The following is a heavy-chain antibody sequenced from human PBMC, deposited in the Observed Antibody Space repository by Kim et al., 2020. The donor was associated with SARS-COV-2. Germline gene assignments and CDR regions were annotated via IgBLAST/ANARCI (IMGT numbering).Heavy chain of an antibody. Sequence: GGSLRLSCAASGFTFSSYSMNWVRQAPGKGLEWVSYISSSSSTIYYADSVKGRFTISRDNAKNSLYLQMNSLRAEDTAVYYCARGGDYYGSGMLGYWGQGTLVTVSS. CDR3: ARGGDYYGSGMLGY. CDR1: GFTFSSYS. J-gene: IGHJ4*02. CDR2: ISSSSSTI. V-gene: IGHV3-48*04. D-gene: IGHD3-10*01.